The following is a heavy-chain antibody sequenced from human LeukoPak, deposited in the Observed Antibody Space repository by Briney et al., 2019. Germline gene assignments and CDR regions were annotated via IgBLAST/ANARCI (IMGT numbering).Heavy chain of an antibody. V-gene: IGHV4-39*07. D-gene: IGHD3-9*01. Sequence: PSETLSLTCTVSGGSISSSSYYWGWIRQPPGKGLEWIGSIYYSGSTYYNPSLKSRVTISVDTSKNQFSLKLSSVTAADTAVYYCARGLRYFDWKGRPGHFDYWGQGTLVTVSS. J-gene: IGHJ4*02. CDR3: ARGLRYFDWKGRPGHFDY. CDR2: IYYSGST. CDR1: GGSISSSSYY.